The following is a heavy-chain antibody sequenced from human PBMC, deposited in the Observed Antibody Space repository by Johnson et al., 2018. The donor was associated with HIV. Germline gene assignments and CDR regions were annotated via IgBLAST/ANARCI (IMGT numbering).Heavy chain of an antibody. D-gene: IGHD3-3*01. CDR3: ARDRGVFWNNDYKGDAFDI. CDR1: GFTVSSNY. Sequence: VQLVESGGGLIQPGGSLRLSCAASGFTVSSNYMSWVRQAPGKGLEWVSIIYSGGRTYHADSVKGRFTLSRDNSKNTLYLQMYSLRAEDTAVYYCARDRGVFWNNDYKGDAFDIWGQGTMVTVSS. CDR2: IYSGGRT. J-gene: IGHJ3*02. V-gene: IGHV3-53*01.